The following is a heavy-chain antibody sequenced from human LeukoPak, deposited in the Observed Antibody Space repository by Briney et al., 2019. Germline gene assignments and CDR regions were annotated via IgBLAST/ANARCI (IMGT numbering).Heavy chain of an antibody. CDR1: GFTFSSYA. CDR2: ISYDGSNK. V-gene: IGHV3-30-3*01. J-gene: IGHJ4*02. D-gene: IGHD5-18*01. CDR3: ARDFSSAMVTLPFDY. Sequence: GGSLRLSCEASGFTFSSYAIHWVRQAPGKGLEWVAVISYDGSNKYYADSVKGRFTISRDDSKNTLYLQMNSLRAEDTAVYYCARDFSSAMVTLPFDYWGQGTLVTVSS.